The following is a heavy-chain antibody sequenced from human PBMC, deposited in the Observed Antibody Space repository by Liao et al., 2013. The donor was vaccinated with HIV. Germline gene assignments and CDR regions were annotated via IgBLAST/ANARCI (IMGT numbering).Heavy chain of an antibody. CDR3: ARWLGNNHGLDY. Sequence: QVQLQESGPGLVKPSETLSLTCTVSGGSISSYYWSWIRQPPGKGLEWIGNIYYTGSTNYNPSLKSRVTISVDTSKNQFSLKVNSVAAADTAVYFCARWLGNNHGLDYWGQGTLVTVSS. CDR2: IYYTGST. V-gene: IGHV4-59*12. D-gene: IGHD5-24*01. J-gene: IGHJ4*02. CDR1: GGSISSYY.